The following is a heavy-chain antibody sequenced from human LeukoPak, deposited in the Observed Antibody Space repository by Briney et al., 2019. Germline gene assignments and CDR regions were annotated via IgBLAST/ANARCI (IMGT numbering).Heavy chain of an antibody. CDR3: VKDSGWFHFDS. V-gene: IGHV3-7*03. Sequence: PGGSLRLSCAVSGFTVSTHYMTWVRQAPGKGLEWVGHIKEDGSSQNYADSVKGRFTISRDNAKSSLHLQMNGLRAEDTAMYYCVKDSGWFHFDSWGQGTLVTVSS. D-gene: IGHD6-19*01. CDR2: IKEDGSSQ. J-gene: IGHJ4*02. CDR1: GFTVSTHY.